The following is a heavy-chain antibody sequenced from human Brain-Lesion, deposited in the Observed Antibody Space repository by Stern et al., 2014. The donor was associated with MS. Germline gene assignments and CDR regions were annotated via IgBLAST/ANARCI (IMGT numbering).Heavy chain of an antibody. CDR1: GYTLTEFS. CDR2: FYPEDGKT. J-gene: IGHJ4*02. CDR3: ATLSPGAGGNYYRLFDY. V-gene: IGHV1-24*01. Sequence: MQLVESGAEVKKPGASVKVSCKVSGYTLTEFSMHWVRQAPRKGLEWMGGFYPEDGKTIYTQKFQGRVTMTEDTSTDTAYMELSSLRSEDTAVYYCATLSPGAGGNYYRLFDYWGQGTLVTVSS. D-gene: IGHD1-26*01.